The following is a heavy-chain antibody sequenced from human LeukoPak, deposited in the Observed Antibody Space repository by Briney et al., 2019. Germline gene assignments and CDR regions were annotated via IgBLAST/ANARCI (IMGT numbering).Heavy chain of an antibody. CDR2: INHSGST. CDR3: ARGRLGCSSTSCYSGLDWFDP. V-gene: IGHV4-34*01. J-gene: IGHJ5*02. Sequence: PSETLSLTCAVYGGSFSGYYWSWIRQPPGKGLEWIGEINHSGSTNYNPSLKSRVTISVDTSKNQFSLKLSSVTAADTAVYYCARGRLGCSSTSCYSGLDWFDPWGQGTLVTVSS. D-gene: IGHD2-2*01. CDR1: GGSFSGYY.